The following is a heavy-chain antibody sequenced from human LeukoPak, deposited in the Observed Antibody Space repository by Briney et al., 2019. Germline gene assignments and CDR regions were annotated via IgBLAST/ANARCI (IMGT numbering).Heavy chain of an antibody. J-gene: IGHJ4*02. Sequence: GGSLRLSCAASGFTFSSYSMNWVRQAPGKGLEWVSSISSSSYIYYAGSVKGRFTISRDNAKNSLYLQMNCLRAEDTAVYYCARDYSSSWYYFDYWGQGTLVTVSS. CDR3: ARDYSSSWYYFDY. V-gene: IGHV3-21*01. D-gene: IGHD6-13*01. CDR1: GFTFSSYS. CDR2: ISSSSYI.